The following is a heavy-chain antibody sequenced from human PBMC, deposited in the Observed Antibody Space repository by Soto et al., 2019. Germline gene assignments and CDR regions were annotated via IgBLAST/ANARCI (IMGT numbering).Heavy chain of an antibody. CDR1: GGSFSGYD. CDR2: INHSGST. V-gene: IGHV4-34*01. Sequence: SSETLSLTYAVYGGSFSGYDLSWIRQTTGKGLEWIGEINHSGSTNYNPSLKSRVTISVDTSKNQFSLKLSSVTAADTAVYYCARGRSIVVVPAAIFWFDPWGQGTLVTVSS. D-gene: IGHD2-2*01. J-gene: IGHJ5*02. CDR3: ARGRSIVVVPAAIFWFDP.